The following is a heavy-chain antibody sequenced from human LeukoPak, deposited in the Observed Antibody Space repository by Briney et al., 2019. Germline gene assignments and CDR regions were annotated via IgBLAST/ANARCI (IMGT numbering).Heavy chain of an antibody. V-gene: IGHV1-8*01. D-gene: IGHD3-22*01. Sequence: ASVKVPCKASGYTFTSYDINWVRQATGQGLEWMGWMNPNSGNTGYAQKFQGRVTMTRNTSISTAYMELSSLRSEDTAVYYCARGGMARYYYDSSGYSFDPWGQGTLVTVSS. CDR3: ARGGMARYYYDSSGYSFDP. J-gene: IGHJ5*02. CDR2: MNPNSGNT. CDR1: GYTFTSYD.